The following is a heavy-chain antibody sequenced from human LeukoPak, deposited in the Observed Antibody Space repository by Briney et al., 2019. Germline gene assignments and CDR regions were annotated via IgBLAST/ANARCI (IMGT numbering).Heavy chain of an antibody. CDR2: INHSGST. CDR1: GGSFGGYY. J-gene: IGHJ4*02. V-gene: IGHV4-34*01. CDR3: AGGSPLDY. D-gene: IGHD3-10*01. Sequence: SETLSLTCAVYGGSFGGYYWSWIRQPPGKGLEWIGEINHSGSTNYNPSLKSRVTISVDTSKNQFSLKLSSVTAADTAVYYCAGGSPLDYWGQGTLVTVSS.